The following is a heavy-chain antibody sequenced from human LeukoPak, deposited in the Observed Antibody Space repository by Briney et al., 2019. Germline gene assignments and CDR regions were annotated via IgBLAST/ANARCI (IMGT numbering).Heavy chain of an antibody. Sequence: PGGSLRLSCAASGFTFRSYAMSWVRQAPGKGLEWVANIKHDGSEKYYVDSVKGRFTISRDNAKNSLYLQMNSLRAEDTAVYYCARNKRGDYWGQGTLVTVSS. D-gene: IGHD5-24*01. CDR3: ARNKRGDY. CDR1: GFTFRSYA. CDR2: IKHDGSEK. J-gene: IGHJ4*02. V-gene: IGHV3-7*01.